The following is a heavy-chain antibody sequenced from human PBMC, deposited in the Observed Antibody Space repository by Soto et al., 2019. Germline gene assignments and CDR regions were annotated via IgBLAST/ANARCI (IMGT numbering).Heavy chain of an antibody. D-gene: IGHD5-12*01. V-gene: IGHV1-3*01. CDR2: INAGNGDT. Sequence: ASVKVSCKASGYSFATYSIHWVRQAPGQGLEWMGWINAGNGDTGHSQKFQGRITITSDTSASTVYMELSSLRSEDTAVYYCARSLSSGYSGPAWFDPWGQGSLVTVSS. CDR1: GYSFATYS. CDR3: ARSLSSGYSGPAWFDP. J-gene: IGHJ5*02.